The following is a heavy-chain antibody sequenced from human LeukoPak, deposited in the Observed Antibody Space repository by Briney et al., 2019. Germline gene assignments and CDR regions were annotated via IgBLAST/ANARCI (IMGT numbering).Heavy chain of an antibody. Sequence: GASVKVSCKASGYTFTGYYMHWVRQAPGQGLEWMGWINPNSGGTNYAQKFQGRVTMTRDTSISTAYMELSRLRSDDTAVYYCARDGENYGGNDFDYWGQGTLVTVSS. J-gene: IGHJ4*02. CDR3: ARDGENYGGNDFDY. CDR2: INPNSGGT. V-gene: IGHV1-2*02. CDR1: GYTFTGYY. D-gene: IGHD4-23*01.